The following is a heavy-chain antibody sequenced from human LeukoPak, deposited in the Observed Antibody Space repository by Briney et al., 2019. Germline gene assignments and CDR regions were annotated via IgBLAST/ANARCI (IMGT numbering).Heavy chain of an antibody. J-gene: IGHJ4*02. CDR3: ARGGHGHTQNDE. V-gene: IGHV1-2*02. CDR2: INPNTGGT. CDR1: GYTFTDYH. Sequence: ASVKFSCKASGYTFTDYHIHWVRQAPGKGLEWMGWINPNTGGTNYAQNFQGRVTMTRDTSITTSYMELSSLLSDDTALYYCARGGHGHTQNDEWGQGTLVTVSS. D-gene: IGHD5-24*01.